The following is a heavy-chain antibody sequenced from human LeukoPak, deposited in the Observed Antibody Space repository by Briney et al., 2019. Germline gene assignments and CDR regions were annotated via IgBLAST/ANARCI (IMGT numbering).Heavy chain of an antibody. D-gene: IGHD3-16*02. V-gene: IGHV3-30*02. J-gene: IGHJ4*02. CDR2: IRYDGSNK. Sequence: PGGSLRLSCAASGFTFSSYGMHWVRQAPGKGLEWVAFIRYDGSNKYYADSVKGRFTISRDNSKNTLYLQMNSLRVEDTAVYYCAKDHGGTRNAVYDYVWGSYRLGSEYFDYWGQGTLVTVSS. CDR1: GFTFSSYG. CDR3: AKDHGGTRNAVYDYVWGSYRLGSEYFDY.